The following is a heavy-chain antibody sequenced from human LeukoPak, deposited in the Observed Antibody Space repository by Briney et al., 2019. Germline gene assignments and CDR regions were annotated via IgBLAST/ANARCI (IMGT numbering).Heavy chain of an antibody. CDR2: TWYDGSNK. D-gene: IGHD6-19*01. CDR1: GFTFSSYG. V-gene: IGHV3-33*01. CDR3: ARDLGYTSGHPFDF. Sequence: GGTLRLSCAASGFTFSSYGMHWVRQAPGKGLEWMALTWYDGSNKYYADSVKGRFTISRDNADNTLYLQMNSLRAEDTAVYYCARDLGYTSGHPFDFWGQGTLVTVSS. J-gene: IGHJ4*02.